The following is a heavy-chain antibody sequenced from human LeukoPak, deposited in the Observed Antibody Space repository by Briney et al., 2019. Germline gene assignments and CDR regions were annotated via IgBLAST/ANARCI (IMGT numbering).Heavy chain of an antibody. CDR2: INRNSSTI. V-gene: IGHV3-48*03. J-gene: IGHJ3*02. Sequence: VGSLKLSCGASGFTFTSYEMNWVRQAPGQGLEWVSYINRNSSTINYAHTVKGRFTISRDNAVNTLYLQMNRLRADDTAVYYCARGYGLGIWGEGRMVSVCS. CDR1: GFTFTSYE. CDR3: ARGYGLGI.